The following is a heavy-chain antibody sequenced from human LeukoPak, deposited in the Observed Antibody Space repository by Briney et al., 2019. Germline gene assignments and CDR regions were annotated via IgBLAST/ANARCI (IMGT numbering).Heavy chain of an antibody. V-gene: IGHV4-34*01. Sequence: SETLSLTCAVYGGSFSGYYWSWIRQPPGKGLEGIGEINHSGSTNYNPSLKSRVTISGDTSKNQFSLKLSSVTAADTAVYYCARGPWVLDYWGQGTLVTVSS. CDR2: INHSGST. CDR3: ARGPWVLDY. CDR1: GGSFSGYY. D-gene: IGHD3-16*01. J-gene: IGHJ4*02.